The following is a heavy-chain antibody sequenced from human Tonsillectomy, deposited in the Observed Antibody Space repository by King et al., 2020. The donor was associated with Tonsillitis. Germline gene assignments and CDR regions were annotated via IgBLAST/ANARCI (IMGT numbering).Heavy chain of an antibody. V-gene: IGHV3-21*01. D-gene: IGHD4-11*01. J-gene: IGHJ3*01. CDR2: ISDTTSYI. CDR1: GFTFSRYT. CDR3: ARGRTDYSNYPDAFDL. Sequence: VQLVESGGGLVKPGGSLRLSCAASGFTFSRYTINWVRQAPGKGLEWVSSISDTTSYIYYADSVKGRFTISRDNAKNSLYLQMNSLRAEDTAVYYCARGRTDYSNYPDAFDLWGQGTLVTVSS.